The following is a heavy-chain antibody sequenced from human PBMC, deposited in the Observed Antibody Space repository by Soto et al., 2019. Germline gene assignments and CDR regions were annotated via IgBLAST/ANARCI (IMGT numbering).Heavy chain of an antibody. CDR2: IIPIFGTA. D-gene: IGHD3-22*01. CDR1: GGTFSSYA. CDR3: RGYYYDSSGYSDLPDFDY. J-gene: IGHJ4*02. Sequence: QVQLVQSGAEVKKPGSSVKVSCKASGGTFSSYAISWVRQAPGQGLKWMGGIIPIFGTANYAQKFQGRVTITADKSTSTAYMELSSLRSEDTAVYYCRGYYYDSSGYSDLPDFDYWGQGTLVTVSS. V-gene: IGHV1-69*06.